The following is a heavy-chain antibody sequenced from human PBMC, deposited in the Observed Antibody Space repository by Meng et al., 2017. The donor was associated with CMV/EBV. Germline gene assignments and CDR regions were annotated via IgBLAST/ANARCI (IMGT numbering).Heavy chain of an antibody. J-gene: IGHJ4*02. CDR2: IIPILGVT. Sequence: CKASGETFSNYIINWVRQAPGQGLEWMGRIIPILGVTKHAQKFQGRVTVTADKSTSTAYMELSGLRSEDTAMYYCTTGPTDLSYFDHWGQGTLVTVSS. CDR3: TTGPTDLSYFDH. D-gene: IGHD5/OR15-5a*01. CDR1: GETFSNYI. V-gene: IGHV1-69*02.